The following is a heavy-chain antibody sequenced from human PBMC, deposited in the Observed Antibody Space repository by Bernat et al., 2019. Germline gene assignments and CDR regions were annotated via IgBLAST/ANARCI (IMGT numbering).Heavy chain of an antibody. J-gene: IGHJ4*02. CDR2: ISFHGSDQ. CDR3: AKDLASYDSGSY. CDR1: GFTFSSYG. Sequence: QVQLVESGGGVVQPGKSLRLSCAASGFTFSSYGMEWVRQAPGKGLEWVAAISFHGSDQYYADSVRGRFTISRDNSRNTLYLQMDSLRAEDTAVYYCAKDLASYDSGSYWGQGTLVTVSS. D-gene: IGHD3-22*01. V-gene: IGHV3-30*18.